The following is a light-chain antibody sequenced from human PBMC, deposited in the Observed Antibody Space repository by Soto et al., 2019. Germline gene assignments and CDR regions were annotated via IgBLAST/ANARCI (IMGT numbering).Light chain of an antibody. CDR2: DAS. CDR3: QQRSNWPPVT. CDR1: QSVSSC. Sequence: EIVLTQSPATLSSSPGDRATLSCRASQSVSSCLAWYQQKPGQAPKLLIYDASTRPTGVPARFSGSGSGTDFTLTISSLQPDDFATYYCQQRSNWPPVTFGRGTKLEIK. J-gene: IGKJ4*01. V-gene: IGKV3-11*01.